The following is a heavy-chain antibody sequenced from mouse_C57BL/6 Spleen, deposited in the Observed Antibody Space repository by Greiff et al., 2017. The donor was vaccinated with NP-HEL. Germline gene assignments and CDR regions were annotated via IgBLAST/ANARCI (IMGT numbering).Heavy chain of an antibody. Sequence: QVQLQQPGAELVMPGASVKLSCKASGYTFTSYWMHWVKQRPGQGLEWIGEIDPSDSYTNYNQKFKGKSTLTVDKSSSTAYMLLSSLTSEDSAVYYCASRMITKTHYYAMDYWGQGTSVTVSS. CDR2: IDPSDSYT. V-gene: IGHV1-69*01. CDR3: ASRMITKTHYYAMDY. CDR1: GYTFTSYW. J-gene: IGHJ4*01. D-gene: IGHD2-4*01.